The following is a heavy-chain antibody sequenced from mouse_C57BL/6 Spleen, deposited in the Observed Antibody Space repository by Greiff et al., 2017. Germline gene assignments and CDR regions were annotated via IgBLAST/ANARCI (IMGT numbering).Heavy chain of an antibody. D-gene: IGHD2-5*01. Sequence: QVQLKESGPGILQSSQTLSLTCSFSGFSLSTSGMGVSWIRQPSGKGLEWLAHLYWDDDKRCNPSLKSRLTISKDTSRNQRFLKITNVDTADTATYYCARSHSYSNDAMDYWGQGTSVTVSS. CDR1: GFSLSTSGMG. CDR3: ARSHSYSNDAMDY. V-gene: IGHV8-12*01. CDR2: LYWDDDK. J-gene: IGHJ4*01.